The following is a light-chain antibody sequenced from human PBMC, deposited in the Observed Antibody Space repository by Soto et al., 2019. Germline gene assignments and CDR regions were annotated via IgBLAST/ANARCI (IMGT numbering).Light chain of an antibody. Sequence: EIVMTQSPATLSVSPGERATLSCRASQSVSSNLAWYQQKPGQAPRLLIFGASTRAPGIPARFSGSGSGTEFTLTISSLQSEDLAVYDCQQYINWPRTFGQGTKVEIK. CDR3: QQYINWPRT. CDR1: QSVSSN. J-gene: IGKJ1*01. V-gene: IGKV3-15*01. CDR2: GAS.